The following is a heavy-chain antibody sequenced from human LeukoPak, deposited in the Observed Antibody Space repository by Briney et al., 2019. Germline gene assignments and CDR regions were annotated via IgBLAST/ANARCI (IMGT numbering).Heavy chain of an antibody. D-gene: IGHD1-26*01. V-gene: IGHV3-48*03. J-gene: IGHJ4*02. CDR2: ISSSDNTI. CDR3: ARDHVGAAYYSDY. CDR1: GFTFSTYE. Sequence: GGSLRLSCAASGFTFSTYEMNWVRQAPGKGLEWVSYISSSDNTIYYADSVKGRFTISRDNAKNSLYLQMNSLRAEDTAVYYCARDHVGAAYYSDYWGQGTLVTVSS.